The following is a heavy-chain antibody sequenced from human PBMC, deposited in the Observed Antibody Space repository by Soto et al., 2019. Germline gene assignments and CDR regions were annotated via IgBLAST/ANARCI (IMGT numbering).Heavy chain of an antibody. J-gene: IGHJ3*02. D-gene: IGHD3-22*01. CDR3: ARGDYHDSSGPFSDAFDI. CDR1: GFTFSSYS. V-gene: IGHV3-48*04. CDR2: ISSRSTTI. Sequence: GGSLRLSCAASGFTFSSYSMNWVRQAPGKGLEWVSYISSRSTTIFYADSVKGRFTISRDNAKNSLYLQMNSLRAEDTAVYYCARGDYHDSSGPFSDAFDIWGQGTMVTVSS.